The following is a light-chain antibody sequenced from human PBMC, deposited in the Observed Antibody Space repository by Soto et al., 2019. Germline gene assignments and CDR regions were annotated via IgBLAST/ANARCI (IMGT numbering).Light chain of an antibody. J-gene: IGKJ1*01. CDR1: QSVSTY. Sequence: EIVMTQSPATLSVSPGETATLSCRASQSVSTYLAWYQQKPGQAPRLLIYAASTRATGIPARFSGGGSGTEYTLTIISLQSEDFAIYYCLQYSELRTFGQGSKLVIK. V-gene: IGKV3-15*01. CDR3: LQYSELRT. CDR2: AAS.